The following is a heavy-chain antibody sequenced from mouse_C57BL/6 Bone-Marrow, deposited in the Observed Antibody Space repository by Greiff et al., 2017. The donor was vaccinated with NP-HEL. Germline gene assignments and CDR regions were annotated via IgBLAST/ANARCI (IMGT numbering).Heavy chain of an antibody. CDR3: ARDYYGSSSFDY. CDR1: GYTFTSYL. J-gene: IGHJ2*01. D-gene: IGHD1-1*01. V-gene: IGHV1-72*01. Sequence: QVQLQQPGAELVKPGASVKLSCKASGYTFTSYLMHWVKQRPGRGLEWIGRIDPNSGGTKYNEKFKSKATLTVDKASSPAYMQLNSLRSEDSAVYYCARDYYGSSSFDYWGQGTTLTVSS. CDR2: IDPNSGGT.